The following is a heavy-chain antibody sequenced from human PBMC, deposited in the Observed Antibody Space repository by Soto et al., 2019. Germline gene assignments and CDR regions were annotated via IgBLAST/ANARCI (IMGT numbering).Heavy chain of an antibody. CDR2: ISSTTNYI. CDR1: GFTFSRYS. J-gene: IGHJ4*02. Sequence: GGSLRLSCAASGFTFSRYSMNWVRQAPGKGLEWVSSISSTTNYIYYADSMKGRFTVSRDNAKNSVYLDMNSLSAEDTAVYYCARESEDLTSNFDYWGQGTMVTVYS. CDR3: ARESEDLTSNFDY. V-gene: IGHV3-21*01.